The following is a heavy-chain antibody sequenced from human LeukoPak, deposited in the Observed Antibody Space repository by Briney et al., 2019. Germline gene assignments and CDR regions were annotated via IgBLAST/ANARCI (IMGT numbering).Heavy chain of an antibody. CDR2: IYHSGST. Sequence: SGTLSLTCAVSGGSISSSDWWSWVRQPPGQGLAWIGEIYHSGSTNYNPSLKSRVTISVDKSKNQFSLKLSSVTAADTAVYYCARAYDFWSGLDYWGQGTLVTVSS. CDR1: GGSISSSDW. J-gene: IGHJ4*02. CDR3: ARAYDFWSGLDY. V-gene: IGHV4-4*02. D-gene: IGHD3-3*01.